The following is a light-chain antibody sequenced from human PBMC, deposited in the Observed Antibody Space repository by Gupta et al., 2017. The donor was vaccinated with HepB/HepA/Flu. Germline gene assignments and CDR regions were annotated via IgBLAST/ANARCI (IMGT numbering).Light chain of an antibody. Sequence: QSVLTQPPPASGAPGQRVTIHRPGHISNNGAGYYVHWYQQFPGTAPKLLIYGNANRPSGVPDRFSGSRSGTSASLAITGLQAEDEADYYCQSYDSSLIVPYVFGTGTRVTVL. J-gene: IGLJ1*01. V-gene: IGLV1-40*01. CDR2: GNA. CDR1: ISNNGAGYY. CDR3: QSYDSSLIVPYV.